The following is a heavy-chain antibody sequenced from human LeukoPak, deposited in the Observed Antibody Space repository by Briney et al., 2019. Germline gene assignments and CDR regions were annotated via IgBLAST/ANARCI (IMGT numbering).Heavy chain of an antibody. CDR3: ARRSRDGWYFDY. J-gene: IGHJ4*02. D-gene: IGHD5-24*01. V-gene: IGHV3-30*02. Sequence: HPGGSLRLSCAASGFTFSNFGMHWVRQTPGKGLEWVAFIRYDGSNEYFADSVKGRFAISRDNSNNTLYLQMNSLRAEDTAVYYCARRSRDGWYFDYWGQGTLVTVSS. CDR2: IRYDGSNE. CDR1: GFTFSNFG.